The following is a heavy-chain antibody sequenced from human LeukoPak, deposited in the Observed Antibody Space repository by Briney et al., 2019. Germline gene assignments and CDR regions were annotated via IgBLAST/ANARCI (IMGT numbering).Heavy chain of an antibody. CDR2: IIPILGIA. CDR3: ARDLGAVAAHGAFDI. D-gene: IGHD6-19*01. Sequence: GASVKVSCTASGGTFSSYAISWVRQAPGQGLEWMGRIIPILGIANYAQKFQGRVTITADKSTSTAYMELSSLRSEDTAVYYCARDLGAVAAHGAFDIWGQGTMVTVSS. CDR1: GGTFSSYA. J-gene: IGHJ3*02. V-gene: IGHV1-69*04.